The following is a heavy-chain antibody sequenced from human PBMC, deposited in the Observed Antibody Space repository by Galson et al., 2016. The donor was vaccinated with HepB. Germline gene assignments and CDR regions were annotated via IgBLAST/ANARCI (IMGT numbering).Heavy chain of an antibody. D-gene: IGHD5-24*01. CDR1: GFSFNDAW. CDR2: IYSTSDGGTT. V-gene: IGHV3-15*01. CDR3: TTDPRYNPPPP. J-gene: IGHJ5*02. Sequence: SLRLSCAASGFSFNDAWMSWVRQAPGKGLEWVGRIYSTSDGGTTDYAAPVKGRFTISRDDSKNTLFLHMNSLKSEDTAMYYCTTDPRYNPPPPWGQGTLVIVSS.